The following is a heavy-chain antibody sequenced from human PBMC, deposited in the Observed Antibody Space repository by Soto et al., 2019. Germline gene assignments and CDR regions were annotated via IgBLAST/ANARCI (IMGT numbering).Heavy chain of an antibody. CDR1: GFSLSTSGVG. V-gene: IGHV2-5*02. Sequence: SGPTLVKPTQTLTLTCTFSGFSLSTSGVGVGWIRQPPGKALEWLALIYWDDDKRYSPFLKGRLTITKDTSKNQVVLKMTNMDPVDTATYYCAHSDVGAGYCSGGSCPNWFDPWGQGTLVTVSS. CDR3: AHSDVGAGYCSGGSCPNWFDP. D-gene: IGHD2-15*01. J-gene: IGHJ5*02. CDR2: IYWDDDK.